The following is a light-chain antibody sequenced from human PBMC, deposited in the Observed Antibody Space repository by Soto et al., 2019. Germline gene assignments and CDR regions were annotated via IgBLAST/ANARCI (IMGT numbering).Light chain of an antibody. V-gene: IGLV2-14*03. J-gene: IGLJ3*02. Sequence: QSALTQPASVSGSRGQSITISCTGTSSDVGYYNYVSWYQQYPGKGPKLLIYNTYQRPLGVPDRFSGSKSGTSASLAISGLQSEDEGDYFCAAWDDSLNGPVFGGGTKLTVL. CDR2: NTY. CDR1: SSDVGYYNY. CDR3: AAWDDSLNGPV.